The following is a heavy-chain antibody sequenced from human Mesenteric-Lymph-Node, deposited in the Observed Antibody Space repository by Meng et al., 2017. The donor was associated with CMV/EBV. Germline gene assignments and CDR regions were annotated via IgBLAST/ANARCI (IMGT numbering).Heavy chain of an antibody. D-gene: IGHD3-22*01. Sequence: SETLSLTCAVYGGSFSGYYWSWIRQPPGKGLEWIGEINHSGSTNYNPSLKSRVTISVDTSKNQFSLKLSSVTAADTAVYYCARGRGDSSGYLLNPRGRGWYFDLWGRGTLVTVSS. J-gene: IGHJ2*01. CDR3: ARGRGDSSGYLLNPRGRGWYFDL. CDR1: GGSFSGYY. V-gene: IGHV4-34*01. CDR2: INHSGST.